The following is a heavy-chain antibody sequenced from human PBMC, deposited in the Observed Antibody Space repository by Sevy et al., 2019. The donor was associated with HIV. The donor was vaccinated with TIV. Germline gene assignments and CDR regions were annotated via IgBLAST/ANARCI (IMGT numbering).Heavy chain of an antibody. CDR1: GFTFSKYW. V-gene: IGHV3-7*01. Sequence: GGSLRLSCAASGFTFSKYWMSWVRQAPGKGLEWVANINQDAGQKYYVDSVKGRFTISRDNAKNSLYLQMNSLRAEDTAVYFCARDDGNYYFHYWGQGTLVTVSS. D-gene: IGHD1-7*01. CDR3: ARDDGNYYFHY. CDR2: INQDAGQK. J-gene: IGHJ4*02.